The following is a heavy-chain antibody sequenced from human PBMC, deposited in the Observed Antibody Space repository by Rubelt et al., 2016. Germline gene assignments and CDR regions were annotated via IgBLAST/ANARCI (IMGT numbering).Heavy chain of an antibody. CDR2: IKQDGSEK. D-gene: IGHD2-2*02. CDR3: ARGKCSSTSCYRIDAFDI. CDR1: GFTFSSYW. J-gene: IGHJ3*02. Sequence: EVQLVESGGGLVQPGGSLRLSCAASGFTFSSYWMSWVRQAPGKGLEWVANIKQDGSEKDYVDSVKGRFTISRDNAKNSLYLQMNSLRAEDTAVYYCARGKCSSTSCYRIDAFDIWGQGTMVTVSS. V-gene: IGHV3-7*01.